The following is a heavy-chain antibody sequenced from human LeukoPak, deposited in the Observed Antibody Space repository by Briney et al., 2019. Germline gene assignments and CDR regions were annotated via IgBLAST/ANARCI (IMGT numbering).Heavy chain of an antibody. CDR3: ARPDSSGWYY. Sequence: SETLSLTCTVSGGSISSYYWSWIRQPPGKGLEWIGYIYYSGSTNYNPSLKSRVTISVDTSKNQFSLKLSSVTAGDTAVYYCARPDSSGWYYWGQGTLVTVSS. J-gene: IGHJ4*02. D-gene: IGHD6-19*01. CDR2: IYYSGST. V-gene: IGHV4-59*08. CDR1: GGSISSYY.